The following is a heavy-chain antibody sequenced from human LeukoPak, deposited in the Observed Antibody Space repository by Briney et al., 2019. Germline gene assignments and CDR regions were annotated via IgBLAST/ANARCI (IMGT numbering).Heavy chain of an antibody. V-gene: IGHV1-3*01. J-gene: IGHJ4*02. CDR1: GYTFTSYA. Sequence: ASVKVSCTASGYTFTSYAMHWVRQAPGQRLEWMGWINAGNGNTKYSQKFQGRVTITRDTSASTAYMELSSLRSEDTAVYYCARRMSPGYCSGGSCFLIDYWGQGTLVTVSS. CDR2: INAGNGNT. CDR3: ARRMSPGYCSGGSCFLIDY. D-gene: IGHD2-15*01.